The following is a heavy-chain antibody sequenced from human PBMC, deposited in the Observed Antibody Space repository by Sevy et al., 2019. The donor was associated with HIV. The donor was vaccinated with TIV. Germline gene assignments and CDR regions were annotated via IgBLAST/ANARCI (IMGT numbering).Heavy chain of an antibody. CDR3: ARDVNYDYIWGSYSSYYGMDV. CDR2: VSAYNGDT. CDR1: GYTFTSYG. V-gene: IGHV1-18*01. J-gene: IGHJ6*02. D-gene: IGHD3-16*01. Sequence: ASVKVSCKASGYTFTSYGISWVRQAPGQGLEWMGWVSAYNGDTNYAQRLQGRVTMTTDTSTTTAYMELGSLRPDDTAVYYWARDVNYDYIWGSYSSYYGMDVWGQGTTVTVSS.